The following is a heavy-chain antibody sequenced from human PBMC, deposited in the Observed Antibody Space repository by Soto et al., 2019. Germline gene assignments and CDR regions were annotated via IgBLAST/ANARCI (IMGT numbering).Heavy chain of an antibody. CDR3: ARDLRWGGDYTYNWFDP. J-gene: IGHJ5*02. CDR2: ISAYNGNT. D-gene: IGHD4-17*01. V-gene: IGHV1-18*01. Sequence: ASVKVSCKASGYTFTSYGISWVRQAPGQGLEWMGWISAYNGNTNYAQKLQGRVTMTTDTSTSTAYMELRSLRSDDTAVYYCARDLRWGGDYTYNWFDPWGQGTLVTVSS. CDR1: GYTFTSYG.